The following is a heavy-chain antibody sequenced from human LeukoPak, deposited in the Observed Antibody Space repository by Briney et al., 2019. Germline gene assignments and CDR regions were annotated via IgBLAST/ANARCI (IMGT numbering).Heavy chain of an antibody. D-gene: IGHD3-9*01. Sequence: GGSLRLSCAASGFTFSSYSMNWVRQAPGKGLEWVSSISSSSSYIYYADSVKGRFTISRDNAKNSVYLQMNSLRAEDTAVYYCAKAVRARLVCYWGQGTLVTVSS. J-gene: IGHJ4*02. V-gene: IGHV3-21*01. CDR3: AKAVRARLVCY. CDR2: ISSSSSYI. CDR1: GFTFSSYS.